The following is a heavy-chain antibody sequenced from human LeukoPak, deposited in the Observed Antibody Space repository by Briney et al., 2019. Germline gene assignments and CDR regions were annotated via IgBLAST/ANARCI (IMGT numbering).Heavy chain of an antibody. Sequence: PGGSLRLSCAASEFTFRGYALGGVGRAPGKGLEWVSGISTTGGSTSYADSVKGRFTISRDNPRNTLYMQMNSLRDEDTAVYYCAIMHRYYDGSGYWVQWGQGTLVTVSS. D-gene: IGHD3-22*01. V-gene: IGHV3-23*01. J-gene: IGHJ4*02. CDR3: AIMHRYYDGSGYWVQ. CDR1: EFTFRGYA. CDR2: ISTTGGST.